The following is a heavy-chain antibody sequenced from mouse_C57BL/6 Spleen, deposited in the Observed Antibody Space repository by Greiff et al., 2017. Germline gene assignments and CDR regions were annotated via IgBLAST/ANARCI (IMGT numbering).Heavy chain of an antibody. CDR1: GYTFTSYW. J-gene: IGHJ4*01. CDR3: ARIYYGNYDYAMDY. V-gene: IGHV1-55*01. CDR2: IYPGSGST. Sequence: QVQLQQSGAELVKPGASVKMSCKASGYTFTSYWITWVKQRPGQGLEWIGDIYPGSGSTNYNEKFKSKATLTVDTSSSTAYMQLSSLTSEDSAVYYCARIYYGNYDYAMDYWGQGTSVTVSS. D-gene: IGHD2-1*01.